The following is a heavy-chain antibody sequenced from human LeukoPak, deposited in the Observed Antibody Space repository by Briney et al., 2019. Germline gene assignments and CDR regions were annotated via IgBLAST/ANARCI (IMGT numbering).Heavy chain of an antibody. CDR3: ARDEGYYYY. V-gene: IGHV3-23*01. CDR1: GFTVSSNY. J-gene: IGHJ4*02. Sequence: GGSLRLSCAASGFTVSSNYMSWVRQALGKGLEWVSAISGSGGSTYYADSVKGRFTISRDNSKNTLYLRPSSLRAEDTAVYYCARDEGYYYYWGQGTLVTVSS. D-gene: IGHD3-22*01. CDR2: ISGSGGST.